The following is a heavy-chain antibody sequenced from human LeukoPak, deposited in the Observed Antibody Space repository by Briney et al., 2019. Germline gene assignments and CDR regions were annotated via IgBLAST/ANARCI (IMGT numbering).Heavy chain of an antibody. D-gene: IGHD3-22*01. CDR2: ISSSSSYI. Sequence: PGGSLRLSCAASGXTFSGYSMNWVRQAPGKGLEWVSSISSSSSYIYYADSVKGRFTISRDNAKNSLYLQMNSLRAEDSAVYYCARDLNDYYSYYFDYWGQGTLVTVSS. V-gene: IGHV3-21*01. J-gene: IGHJ4*02. CDR1: GXTFSGYS. CDR3: ARDLNDYYSYYFDY.